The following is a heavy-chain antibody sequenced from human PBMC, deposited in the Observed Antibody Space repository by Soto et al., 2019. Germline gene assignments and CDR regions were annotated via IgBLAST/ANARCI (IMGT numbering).Heavy chain of an antibody. D-gene: IGHD3-10*01. CDR1: GFSLSTSGLG. Sequence: QITLKESGPTLMKPTQTLTLTCTFSGFSLSTSGLGVGWFRQSPGNALEWLALIYWDDDKRYSPCLKIKLTITQDTYKDQVVHTMSSIDPVDTATYYCAHNSPYYCIGMDVWGQGTTVSVSS. V-gene: IGHV2-5*02. CDR3: AHNSPYYCIGMDV. J-gene: IGHJ6*02. CDR2: IYWDDDK.